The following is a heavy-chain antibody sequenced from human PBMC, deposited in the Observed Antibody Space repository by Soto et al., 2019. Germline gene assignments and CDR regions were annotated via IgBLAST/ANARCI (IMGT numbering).Heavy chain of an antibody. CDR2: IYYSGST. CDR3: ASPVNFYDSSGYYPLLEYFQH. Sequence: PSETLSLTCTVSGGSISSSSYYWGWIRQPPGKGLEWIGSIYYSGSTYYNPSLKSRVTISVDTSKNQFSLKLSSVTAADTAVYYCASPVNFYDSSGYYPLLEYFQHWGQGTLVTVSS. D-gene: IGHD3-22*01. CDR1: GGSISSSSYY. J-gene: IGHJ1*01. V-gene: IGHV4-39*01.